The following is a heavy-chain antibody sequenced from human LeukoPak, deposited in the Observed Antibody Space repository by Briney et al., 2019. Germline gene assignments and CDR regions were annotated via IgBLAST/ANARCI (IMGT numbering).Heavy chain of an antibody. CDR2: INPNSGGI. Sequence: ASVKVSCKASGYTLTGYYMHWVRQAPGQGLEWMGWINPNSGGINYAQKFQGWVTMTRDTSISTAYMELSRLRSDDTAVYYCARDLYGSGEDPSGMDVWGKGTTVTVSS. D-gene: IGHD3-10*01. J-gene: IGHJ6*04. CDR3: ARDLYGSGEDPSGMDV. CDR1: GYTLTGYY. V-gene: IGHV1-2*04.